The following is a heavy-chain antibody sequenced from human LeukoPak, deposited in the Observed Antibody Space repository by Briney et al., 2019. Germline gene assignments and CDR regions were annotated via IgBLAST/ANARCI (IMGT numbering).Heavy chain of an antibody. J-gene: IGHJ4*02. CDR2: IYYSGST. V-gene: IGHV4-39*01. CDR3: APQSVWSGSSHFDY. CDR1: GGSISSSSHY. Sequence: SETLSLTCTVSGGSISSSSHYWGWIRQPPGKGLEWIGSIYYSGSTYYNPSLKSRVTISVDTSKNQFSLKLSSVTAADTAVYYCAPQSVWSGSSHFDYWGQGTLVTVSS. D-gene: IGHD3-3*01.